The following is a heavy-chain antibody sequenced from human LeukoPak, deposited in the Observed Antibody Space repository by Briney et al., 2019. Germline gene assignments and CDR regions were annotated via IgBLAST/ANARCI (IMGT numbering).Heavy chain of an antibody. CDR3: ARDSVGGNSVVGYFDY. Sequence: ASVKVSCKASGYTFTSYDINWVRQATGQGLEWMGWMNPNSGNTGYAQKFQGRVTITRNTSISTAYMELSSLSSEDTAVYYCARDSVGGNSVVGYFDYWGQGTLVTVSS. V-gene: IGHV1-8*03. D-gene: IGHD4-23*01. J-gene: IGHJ4*02. CDR2: MNPNSGNT. CDR1: GYTFTSYD.